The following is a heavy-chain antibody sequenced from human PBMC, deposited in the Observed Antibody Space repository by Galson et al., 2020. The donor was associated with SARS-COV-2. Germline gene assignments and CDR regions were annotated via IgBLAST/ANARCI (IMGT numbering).Heavy chain of an antibody. Sequence: SETLSLTCTASGDSITSTINYWGWIRQPPGKGLEWNGSIYYSGVTYYNASLQRRVTISLDTPKNQFSLKLYSVTAADRAVYYCARLTTHYYSFALDVWGQGTTVTVSS. CDR1: GDSITSTINY. D-gene: IGHD3-9*01. J-gene: IGHJ6*02. CDR2: IYYSGVT. CDR3: ARLTTHYYSFALDV. V-gene: IGHV4-39*07.